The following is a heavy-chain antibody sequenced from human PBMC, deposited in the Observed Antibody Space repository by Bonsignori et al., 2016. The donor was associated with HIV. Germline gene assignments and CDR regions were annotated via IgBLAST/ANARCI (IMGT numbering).Heavy chain of an antibody. V-gene: IGHV3-7*01. D-gene: IGHD2-2*01. Sequence: EVQLVESGGGLVQPGGSLRLSCAASGFTFSSYWMGWVRQAPGKGLGWVATIKEDGSQKYYVDSVKGRFTISRDNSRNSLYLQMDSLRAEDTAVYYCARPVRRTSDDFWGHGTPVTV. CDR3: ARPVRRTSDDF. CDR2: IKEDGSQK. CDR1: GFTFSSYW. J-gene: IGHJ4*01.